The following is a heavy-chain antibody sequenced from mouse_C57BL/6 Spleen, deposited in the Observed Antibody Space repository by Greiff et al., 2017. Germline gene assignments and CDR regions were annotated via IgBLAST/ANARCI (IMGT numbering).Heavy chain of an antibody. CDR3: TRAYYSNSYPGMDY. J-gene: IGHJ4*01. CDR1: GFTFSSYA. D-gene: IGHD2-5*01. V-gene: IGHV5-9-1*02. CDR2: ISSGGDYI. Sequence: DVMLVESGEGLVKPGGSLKLSCAASGFTFSSYAMSWVRQTPEKRLEWVAYISSGGDYIYYADTVKGRFTISRDNARNTLYLQMSSLKSEDTAMYYCTRAYYSNSYPGMDYWGQGTSVTVSS.